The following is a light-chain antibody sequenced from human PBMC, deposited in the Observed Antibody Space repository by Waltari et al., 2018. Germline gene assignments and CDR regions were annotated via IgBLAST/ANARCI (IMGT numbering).Light chain of an antibody. CDR1: WSNIGAGYD. Sequence: QSVLTQPPSVSGAPGQRVTISCTGSWSNIGAGYDVHWYQQLPGKAPTLLVEGVNTRPPGVPDRLFGSKSGTSASLAIPGLQPEDEADYYCQSYDTSLGVVFGGGTKLTVL. CDR3: QSYDTSLGVV. CDR2: GVN. J-gene: IGLJ2*01. V-gene: IGLV1-40*01.